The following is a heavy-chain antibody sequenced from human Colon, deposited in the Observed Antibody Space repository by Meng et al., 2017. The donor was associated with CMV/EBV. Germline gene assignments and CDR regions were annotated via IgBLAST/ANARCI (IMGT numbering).Heavy chain of an antibody. CDR1: GFTFSTYT. Sequence: GGSLRLSCAASGFTFSTYTMNWVRQAPGKGLEWVSVISGNGGSTYYGDSVKGRFTISRNNSNNTLYLQMRSLRAEDTAVYYCAKHDTKYGYGRDHFEYWGQGILVTVSS. CDR2: ISGNGGST. V-gene: IGHV3-23*01. J-gene: IGHJ4*01. D-gene: IGHD5-18*01. CDR3: AKHDTKYGYGRDHFEY.